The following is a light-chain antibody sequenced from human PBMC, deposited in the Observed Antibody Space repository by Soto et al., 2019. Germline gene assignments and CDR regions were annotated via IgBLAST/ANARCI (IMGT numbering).Light chain of an antibody. J-gene: IGLJ1*01. Sequence: QSALTQPPSVSGAPGQRVTISCTGSTSNIGAGYDLHWYQQLPGTAPKLLIYDDNNRPSGVPDRFSGSKSGTSASLAITGLQAEDEADYYCQSYDSSLSGDVFGTGTKVTVL. CDR3: QSYDSSLSGDV. CDR1: TSNIGAGYD. V-gene: IGLV1-40*01. CDR2: DDN.